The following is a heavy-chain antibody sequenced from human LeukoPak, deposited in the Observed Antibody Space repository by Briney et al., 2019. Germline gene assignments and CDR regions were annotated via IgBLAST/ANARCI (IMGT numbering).Heavy chain of an antibody. CDR1: GFTFSTYA. J-gene: IGHJ4*02. Sequence: GGSLRLSCAASGFTFSTYAMSWVRQAPGKGLEWVSSITDSGDNTYYADSVKGRFTISRDNSKNTLYLQVDSLRPEDTAIYHCATYSRSLFRHFDYWGQGTLVTVSS. V-gene: IGHV3-23*01. D-gene: IGHD6-6*01. CDR2: ITDSGDNT. CDR3: ATYSRSLFRHFDY.